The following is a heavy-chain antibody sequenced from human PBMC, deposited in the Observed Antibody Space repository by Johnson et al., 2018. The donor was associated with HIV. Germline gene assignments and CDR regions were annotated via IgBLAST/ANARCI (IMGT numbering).Heavy chain of an antibody. CDR3: AKGLDTAMVRDAFEI. CDR2: ISYDGSYR. Sequence: HVQLVESGGGVVQPGRSLRLSCAASGFTFSSYGMHWVRQAPGKGLEWVAVISYDGSYRYYADSVKGRFTISRDNSKNTLYLQMNSLRAEDTAVYYCAKGLDTAMVRDAFEIWGQGTMVTVSS. V-gene: IGHV3-30*18. D-gene: IGHD5-18*01. J-gene: IGHJ3*02. CDR1: GFTFSSYG.